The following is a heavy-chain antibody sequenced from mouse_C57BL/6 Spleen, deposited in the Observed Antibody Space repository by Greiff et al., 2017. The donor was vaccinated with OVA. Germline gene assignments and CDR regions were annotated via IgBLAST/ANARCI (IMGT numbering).Heavy chain of an antibody. Sequence: VQLQQSGPELVKPGASVKIPCKASGYTFTDYNMDWVKQSHGKSLEWIGDINPNNGGTIYNQKFKGKATLTVDKSSSTAYMELRSLTSEDTAVYYGARRSYDGLYYFDYWGQGTTLTVSS. CDR1: GYTFTDYN. D-gene: IGHD2-3*01. CDR3: ARRSYDGLYYFDY. V-gene: IGHV1-18*01. CDR2: INPNNGGT. J-gene: IGHJ2*01.